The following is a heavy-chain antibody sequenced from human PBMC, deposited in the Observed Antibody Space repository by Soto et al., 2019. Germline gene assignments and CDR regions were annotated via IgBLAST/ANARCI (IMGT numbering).Heavy chain of an antibody. V-gene: IGHV3-23*01. CDR1: GFTFSINA. J-gene: IGHJ4*02. D-gene: IGHD2-2*01. Sequence: PGGSLRLSCATSGFTFSINALSWVRQAAGKGLEWVSAISANGQDIYYADSVRGRFSISRDNSRNTVFLHMDSLRAEDTAVYYCAKDRDYPRDQFHYWGQGTLVTVSS. CDR2: ISANGQDI. CDR3: AKDRDYPRDQFHY.